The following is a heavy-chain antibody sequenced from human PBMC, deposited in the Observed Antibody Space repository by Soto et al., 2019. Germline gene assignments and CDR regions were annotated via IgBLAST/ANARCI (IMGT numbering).Heavy chain of an antibody. J-gene: IGHJ4*02. V-gene: IGHV1-2*04. CDR2: INPNSGGT. Sequence: ASVKVSCKASGYTFTGYYMHWARQAPVQGLEWMGWINPNSGGTNYAPKFQGWVTMTRDTSISTAYMELSRLRSDDTAVYYCARDRGNQMLHECDYWGQGTLVTVSS. CDR3: ARDRGNQMLHECDY. CDR1: GYTFTGYY. D-gene: IGHD2-2*01.